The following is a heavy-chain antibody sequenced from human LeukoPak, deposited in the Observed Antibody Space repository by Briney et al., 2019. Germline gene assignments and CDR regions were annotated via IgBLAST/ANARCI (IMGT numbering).Heavy chain of an antibody. CDR2: IYPGDSDT. V-gene: IGHV5-51*01. J-gene: IGHJ4*02. Sequence: GASLKISCKGSGYSFTNYWIGWVRQMPGKGLEWMGIIYPGDSDTRYSPSFQGQVTISPDTSIGTAYLQWSSLKASDTAMYYCARLTADTDMFTQYYFDYWGQGTLVTVSS. CDR1: GYSFTNYW. D-gene: IGHD5-18*01. CDR3: ARLTADTDMFTQYYFDY.